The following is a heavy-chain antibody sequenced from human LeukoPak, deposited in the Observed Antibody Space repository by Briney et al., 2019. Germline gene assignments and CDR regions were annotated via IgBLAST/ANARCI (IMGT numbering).Heavy chain of an antibody. Sequence: SVKVSCKASGYTFTSYYMHWVRQAPGQGLEWMGGIIPIFGTANYAQKFQGRVTITTDESTSTAYMELSSLRSEDTAVYYCAIATVTTDVYYYYYYMDVWGKGTTVTVSS. V-gene: IGHV1-69*05. CDR3: AIATVTTDVYYYYYYMDV. D-gene: IGHD4-17*01. CDR2: IIPIFGTA. J-gene: IGHJ6*03. CDR1: GYTFTSYY.